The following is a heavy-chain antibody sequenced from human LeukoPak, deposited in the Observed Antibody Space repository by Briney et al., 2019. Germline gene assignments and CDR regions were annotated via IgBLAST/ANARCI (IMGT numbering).Heavy chain of an antibody. V-gene: IGHV3-21*01. Sequence: PGGSLRLSCAASGFTFSSYSMNWVRQAPGKGLEWVSSISSSSSYIYYADSVKGRFTISRDNAKNSLYLQMNSLRAEDTAVYYCASLYGIAAAGGFDYWGQGTLVTVSS. CDR3: ASLYGIAAAGGFDY. D-gene: IGHD6-13*01. CDR1: GFTFSSYS. J-gene: IGHJ4*02. CDR2: ISSSSSYI.